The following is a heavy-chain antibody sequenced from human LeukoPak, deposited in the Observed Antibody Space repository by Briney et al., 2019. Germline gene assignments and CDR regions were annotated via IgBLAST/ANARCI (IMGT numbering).Heavy chain of an antibody. CDR3: ARGGGTHDY. CDR1: GFTLSSYW. D-gene: IGHD3-16*01. V-gene: IGHV3-74*01. Sequence: GGSLRLSCAASGFTLSSYWMHWVRQAPGKGLVWVSHINSDGSSTNYADSVKGRFTISRDNAKNTLYLQMNSLRAEDTAVYYCARGGGTHDYWGQGTLVTVSS. CDR2: INSDGSST. J-gene: IGHJ4*02.